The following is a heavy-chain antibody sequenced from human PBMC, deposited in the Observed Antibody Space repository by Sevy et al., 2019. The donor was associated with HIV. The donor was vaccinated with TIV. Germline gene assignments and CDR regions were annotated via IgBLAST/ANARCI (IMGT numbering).Heavy chain of an antibody. CDR1: GFSFDSYG. J-gene: IGHJ4*02. V-gene: IGHV3-7*03. CDR2: IKQDGSEK. Sequence: GGSLRLSCAVSGFSFDSYGMTWVRQAPGKGLEWVANIKQDGSEKYYVDSVKGRFTISRDNAKNSLYLQMNSLRAEDTAVYYCARDLGIMGYSYGCFDYWGQGTLVTVSS. CDR3: ARDLGIMGYSYGCFDY. D-gene: IGHD5-18*01.